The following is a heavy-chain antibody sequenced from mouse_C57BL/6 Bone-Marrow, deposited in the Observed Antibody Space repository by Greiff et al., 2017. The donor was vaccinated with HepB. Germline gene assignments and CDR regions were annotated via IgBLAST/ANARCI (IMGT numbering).Heavy chain of an antibody. CDR2: IYPGDGDT. CDR1: GYAFSSYW. J-gene: IGHJ1*03. D-gene: IGHD3-3*01. V-gene: IGHV1-80*01. Sequence: QVQLQQSGAELVKPGASVKISCKASGYAFSSYWMNWVKQRPGKGLEWIGQIYPGDGDTNYNGKFKGKATLTADKSSSTAYMQLSSLTSEDSAVYVCARRGVGSPEYFDVWGTGTTVTVSS. CDR3: ARRGVGSPEYFDV.